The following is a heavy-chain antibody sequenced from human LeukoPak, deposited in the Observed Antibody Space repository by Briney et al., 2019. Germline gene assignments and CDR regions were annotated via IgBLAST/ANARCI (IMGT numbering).Heavy chain of an antibody. J-gene: IGHJ3*02. CDR3: ARGGENYDAFDI. CDR1: GGSFSGYY. V-gene: IGHV4-59*01. D-gene: IGHD1-7*01. Sequence: SETLSLTCAVYGGSFSGYYWSWIRQPPGKGLEWIGYIYYSGSTNYNPSLKSRVTISVDTSKNQFSLKLSSVTAADTAVYYCARGGENYDAFDIWGQGTMVTVSS. CDR2: IYYSGST.